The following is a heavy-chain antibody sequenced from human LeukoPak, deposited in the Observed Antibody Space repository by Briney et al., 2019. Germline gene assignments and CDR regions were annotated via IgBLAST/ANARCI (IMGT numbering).Heavy chain of an antibody. V-gene: IGHV4-59*08. D-gene: IGHD1-26*01. CDR2: IYYSGST. CDR1: GGSISSYY. J-gene: IGHJ4*02. CDR3: ARQMGGGGSYYFDY. Sequence: SETLSLTCTVSGGSISSYYWSWIRQPPGKGLEWIEYIYYSGSTNYNPSLKSRVTISVDTSKNQFSLKLSSVTAADTAVYYCARQMGGGGSYYFDYWGQGTLVTVSS.